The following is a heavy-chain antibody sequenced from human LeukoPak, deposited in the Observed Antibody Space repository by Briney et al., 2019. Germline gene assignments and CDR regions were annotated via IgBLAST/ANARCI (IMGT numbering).Heavy chain of an antibody. CDR2: ISSSSSYI. CDR1: GFTFSSYS. CDR3: AKCRGTSCLLFDY. D-gene: IGHD2-2*01. J-gene: IGHJ4*02. Sequence: GGSLRLSCAASGFTFSSYSMNWVRQAPGKGLEWVSSISSSSSYIYYADSVKGRFTISRDNAKNSLYLQMNSLRAEDTAVYYCAKCRGTSCLLFDYWGQGTLVTVSS. V-gene: IGHV3-21*01.